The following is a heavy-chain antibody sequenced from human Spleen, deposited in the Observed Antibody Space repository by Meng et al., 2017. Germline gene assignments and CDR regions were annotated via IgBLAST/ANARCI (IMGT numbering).Heavy chain of an antibody. J-gene: IGHJ1*01. Sequence: QITLKESGPTLVNPTQTLTLTCTFSGLSLSTSGVGVGWIRQPPGKALEWLALIFWDNDKLYSPSLKGRLTITKDTSKNQVVLTMTNMDPVDTATYYCAHKGNNRYFQHWGQGTLVTVSS. D-gene: IGHD2/OR15-2a*01. CDR1: GLSLSTSGVG. CDR2: IFWDNDK. CDR3: AHKGNNRYFQH. V-gene: IGHV2-5*02.